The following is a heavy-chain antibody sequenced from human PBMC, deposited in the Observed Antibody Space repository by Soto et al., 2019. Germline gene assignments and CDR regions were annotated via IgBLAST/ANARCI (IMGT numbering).Heavy chain of an antibody. J-gene: IGHJ4*02. CDR2: SKSKTDGGTT. Sequence: EVPLVESGGGLVKPGGSLRLSCAASGFTFNNAWMNWVRQAPGKGLEWVGRSKSKTDGGTTHYAAPVKGRFTISRDDSKNTLYLQMNSLKTEDTAVYYCRVLASDSRGASVDYWGQGTLVTVSS. CDR3: RVLASDSRGASVDY. CDR1: GFTFNNAW. D-gene: IGHD3-22*01. V-gene: IGHV3-15*07.